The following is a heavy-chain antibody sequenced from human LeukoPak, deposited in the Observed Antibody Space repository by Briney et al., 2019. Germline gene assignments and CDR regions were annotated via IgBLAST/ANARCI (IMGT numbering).Heavy chain of an antibody. CDR2: ITNGGSTI. CDR3: ARSIGLTGGGVDV. V-gene: IGHV3-11*01. Sequence: GGSLRLSCAASGFTFSDYNMNWIRQAPGKGLEWVSYITNGGSTIHHADSVKGRFTISRDNAKKTLYLQMNSLRAEDTAVYYCARSIGLTGGGVDVWDQGTTVTVSS. J-gene: IGHJ6*02. CDR1: GFTFSDYN. D-gene: IGHD3-9*01.